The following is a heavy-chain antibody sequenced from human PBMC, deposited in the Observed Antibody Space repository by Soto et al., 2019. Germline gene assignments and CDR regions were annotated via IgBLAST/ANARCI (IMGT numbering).Heavy chain of an antibody. Sequence: QVQLVQSGAEVKKPGSSVKVSCKASGGAFSDYAFSWVRQAPGQGLEWLGGIMPIFRAPDYPQKFQGRVTMTADEFTRTAYMEMNSLRSEDTAVYYCASWLKGPDIGNYYYGMDVWGQGTTVTVS. CDR1: GGAFSDYA. V-gene: IGHV1-69*12. D-gene: IGHD2-15*01. CDR3: ASWLKGPDIGNYYYGMDV. CDR2: IMPIFRAP. J-gene: IGHJ6*02.